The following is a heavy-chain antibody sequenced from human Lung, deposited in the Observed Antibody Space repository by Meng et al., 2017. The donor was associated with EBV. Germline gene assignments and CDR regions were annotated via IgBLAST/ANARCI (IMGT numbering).Heavy chain of an antibody. D-gene: IGHD2-2*01. CDR1: GDSISSGEYF. CDR3: ARGELLWDY. CDR2: MDYRGST. Sequence: QVQLQASGPGLVKPSQTLSLTCPVSGDSISSGEYFWSWIRQPPGKGLEWIGYMDYRGSTFYNPSLKSRVTISVDTSKNQFSLKLSSVTAADTAVYFCARGELLWDYWGQGTLVTVSS. J-gene: IGHJ4*02. V-gene: IGHV4-30-4*01.